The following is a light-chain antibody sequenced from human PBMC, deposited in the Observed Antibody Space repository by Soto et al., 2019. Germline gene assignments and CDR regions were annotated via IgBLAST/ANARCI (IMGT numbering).Light chain of an antibody. V-gene: IGKV1-5*03. CDR3: QQYEGFYT. Sequence: DIQMTQSPSTLSASVGDRVTITCRASQSISSWLAWYQQKPGEAPKLLIYKASTLESGVPSRRSGGGSGTAVTLTITSLQPEDFATYYCQQYEGFYTCGQGTKLEIK. CDR1: QSISSW. J-gene: IGKJ2*01. CDR2: KAS.